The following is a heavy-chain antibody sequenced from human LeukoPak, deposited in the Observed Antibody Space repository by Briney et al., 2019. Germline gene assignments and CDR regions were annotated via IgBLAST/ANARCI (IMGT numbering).Heavy chain of an antibody. CDR3: ARDPSSSSLNWFDP. J-gene: IGHJ5*02. Sequence: GGSLRLSCAASGFTFSDYYMTWIRQAPGKGLEWVSHISTSGITIYYADSVKGRFTISRDNAKNSLYLQMNSLRAEDTAVYYCARDPSSSSLNWFDPWGQGTLVTVSS. V-gene: IGHV3-11*04. CDR2: ISTSGITI. CDR1: GFTFSDYY. D-gene: IGHD6-6*01.